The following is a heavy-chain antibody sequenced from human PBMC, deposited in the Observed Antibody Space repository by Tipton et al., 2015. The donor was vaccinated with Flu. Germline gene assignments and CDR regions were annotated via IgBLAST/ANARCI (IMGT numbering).Heavy chain of an antibody. CDR1: GGSISSGSYY. V-gene: IGHV4-61*02. D-gene: IGHD4-17*01. CDR2: IYTSGST. Sequence: LSLTCTVSGGSISSGSYYWSWIRQPAGKGLEWIGRIYTSGSTNYNPSLKSRVTISVDTSKNQFSLKLSSVTAADTAVYYCARDRVGDYSGFDPWGQGTLVTVSS. CDR3: ARDRVGDYSGFDP. J-gene: IGHJ5*02.